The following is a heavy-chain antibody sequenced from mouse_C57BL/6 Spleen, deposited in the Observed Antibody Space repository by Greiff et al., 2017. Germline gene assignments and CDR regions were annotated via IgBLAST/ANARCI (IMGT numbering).Heavy chain of an antibody. CDR3: ARSRDDPPLAMDY. V-gene: IGHV1-22*01. CDR1: GYTFTDYN. CDR2: INPNNGGT. D-gene: IGHD2-3*01. Sequence: EVQLQQSGPELVKPGASVKMSCKASGYTFTDYNMHWVKQSHGKSLEWIGYINPNNGGTSYNQKFKGKATLTVNKSSSTAYMELRSLTSEDSAVYYCARSRDDPPLAMDYWGQGTSVTVSS. J-gene: IGHJ4*01.